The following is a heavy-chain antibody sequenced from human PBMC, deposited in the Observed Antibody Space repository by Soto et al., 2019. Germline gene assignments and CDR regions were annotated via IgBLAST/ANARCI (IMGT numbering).Heavy chain of an antibody. Sequence: SETLSLTCTVSGGSISSSSYYWGWIRQPPGKGLEWIGSIYYSGSTYYNPSLKSRVTISVDTSKNQFSLKLSSVTAADTAVYYCARTVRRQDYYYYYYMDVWGKGTTVTVSS. CDR1: GGSISSSSYY. CDR3: ARTVRRQDYYYYYYMDV. J-gene: IGHJ6*03. D-gene: IGHD3-16*02. V-gene: IGHV4-39*01. CDR2: IYYSGST.